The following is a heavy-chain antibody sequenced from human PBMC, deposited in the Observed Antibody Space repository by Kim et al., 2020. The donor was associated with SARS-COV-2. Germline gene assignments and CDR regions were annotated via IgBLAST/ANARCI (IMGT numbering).Heavy chain of an antibody. J-gene: IGHJ4*02. D-gene: IGHD5-12*01. CDR2: VSGSGGST. Sequence: GGSLRLSCAASGFTFRNYAMSWVRQAPGKGLEWVSAVSGSGGSTYYADSMKGRFTISRDNSKNTLYLQMNSLRAEDTAVYYCARETYSGYNLDYWGQGTLVTVSS. CDR3: ARETYSGYNLDY. V-gene: IGHV3-23*01. CDR1: GFTFRNYA.